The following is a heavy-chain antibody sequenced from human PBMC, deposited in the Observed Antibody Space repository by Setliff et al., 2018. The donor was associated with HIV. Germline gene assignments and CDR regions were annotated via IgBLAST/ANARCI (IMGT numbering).Heavy chain of an antibody. V-gene: IGHV4-59*08. CDR1: GGSISSYY. CDR2: IYHSGST. J-gene: IGHJ4*02. Sequence: PSETLSLTCTVSGGSISSYYWSWIRQPAGKGLEWIGNIYHSGSTYYNPSLKGRFTISVGTSKNQFSLMLNSVTAADTAVYYCARVGFDRSGYYRPFDYWGQGTLVTVSS. CDR3: ARVGFDRSGYYRPFDY. D-gene: IGHD3-22*01.